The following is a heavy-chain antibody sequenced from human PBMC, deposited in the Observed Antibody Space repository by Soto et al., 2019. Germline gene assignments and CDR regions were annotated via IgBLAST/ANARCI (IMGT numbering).Heavy chain of an antibody. V-gene: IGHV4-30-2*01. J-gene: IGHJ4*02. Sequence: ASETLSLTCAVSGGSISSGGYSWSWIRQPPGKGLEWIGYIYHSGSTYYNPSLKSRVTISVDRSKNQFSLKLSSVTAADTAVYYCARSPDYGDHYFDYWGQGTLVTVSS. D-gene: IGHD4-17*01. CDR1: GGSISSGGYS. CDR3: ARSPDYGDHYFDY. CDR2: IYHSGST.